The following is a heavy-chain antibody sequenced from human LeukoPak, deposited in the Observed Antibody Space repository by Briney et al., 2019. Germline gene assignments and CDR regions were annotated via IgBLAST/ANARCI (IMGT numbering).Heavy chain of an antibody. Sequence: GRSLRLSCAASGFTFSSYGMHWVRQAPGKGLEWVAVISYDGSNKYYADSVKGRFTISRDNSKNTLYLQMNSLRAEDTAVYCCAKLGSAQSVLDYWGQGTLVTVSS. D-gene: IGHD6-25*01. CDR1: GFTFSSYG. CDR2: ISYDGSNK. V-gene: IGHV3-30*18. J-gene: IGHJ4*02. CDR3: AKLGSAQSVLDY.